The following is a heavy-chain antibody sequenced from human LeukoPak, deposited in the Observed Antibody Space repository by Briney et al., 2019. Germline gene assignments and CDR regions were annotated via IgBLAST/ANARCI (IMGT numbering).Heavy chain of an antibody. CDR1: GGTFSSYA. V-gene: IGHV1-69*13. CDR3: ATNYDFWSGSYTPSPDY. Sequence: ASVKVSCKASGGTFSSYAIRWVRQAPGRGLEWMGGIIPIFGTANYAQKFQGRVTITADESTSTAYMELSSLRSEDTAVYYCATNYDFWSGSYTPSPDYWGQGTLVTVSS. J-gene: IGHJ4*02. D-gene: IGHD3-3*01. CDR2: IIPIFGTA.